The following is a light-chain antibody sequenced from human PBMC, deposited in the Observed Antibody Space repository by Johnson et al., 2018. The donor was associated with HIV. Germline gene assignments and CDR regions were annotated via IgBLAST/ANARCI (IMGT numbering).Light chain of an antibody. CDR1: SSNIGNNY. V-gene: IGLV1-51*01. J-gene: IGLJ1*01. CDR2: DNN. Sequence: QSVLTQPPSVSAAPGQKVTISCSGSSSNIGNNYVSWYQQLPGTAPKLLIYDNNKRPSGIPDRFSGSNSGTSATLGITGLQTGDEADYYCGTWDGTFYVFGTGTKVTVL. CDR3: GTWDGTFYV.